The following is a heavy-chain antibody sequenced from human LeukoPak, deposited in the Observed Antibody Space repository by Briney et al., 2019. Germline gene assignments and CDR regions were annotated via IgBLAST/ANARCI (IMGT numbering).Heavy chain of an antibody. D-gene: IGHD3-22*01. V-gene: IGHV1-46*01. CDR3: ARDGVLTTYYYDSSGYGNWFDP. Sequence: ASVKVSCKASGYTFTSYYMHWVRQAPGQGLEWMGIINPSGGSTSYAQKFQGRVTMTRDTSTSTVYMELSSLGSEDTAVYYCARDGVLTTYYYDSSGYGNWFDPWGQGTLVTVSS. J-gene: IGHJ5*02. CDR1: GYTFTSYY. CDR2: INPSGGST.